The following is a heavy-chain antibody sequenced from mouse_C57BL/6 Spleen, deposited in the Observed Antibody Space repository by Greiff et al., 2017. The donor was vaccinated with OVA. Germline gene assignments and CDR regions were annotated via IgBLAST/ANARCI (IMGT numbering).Heavy chain of an antibody. D-gene: IGHD4-1*01. CDR3: ARDRLTGTGYYARDY. Sequence: QVQLQQPGTELVKPGASVKLSCKASGYTFTSYWMHWVKQRPGQGLEWIGNINPSNGGTNYNEKFKSKATLTVDKSSSTAYMQLSSLTSEDSAVYYCARDRLTGTGYYARDYWGQGTSVTVSS. J-gene: IGHJ4*01. CDR2: INPSNGGT. CDR1: GYTFTSYW. V-gene: IGHV1-53*01.